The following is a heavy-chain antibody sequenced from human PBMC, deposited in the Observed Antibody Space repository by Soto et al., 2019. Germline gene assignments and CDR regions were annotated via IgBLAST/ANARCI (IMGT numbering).Heavy chain of an antibody. Sequence: QVQLQESGPGLVKPSQTLSLTCTVASGSNSSGDYYWSWIRQPPGKGLEWIGYVYHTGRDYYEPSLKSRATISIDTSENQFSLKLNSVTAADTAVYYCARSMVRGGWFDPWGQGTLVTVSS. CDR1: SGSNSSGDYY. J-gene: IGHJ5*02. CDR3: ARSMVRGGWFDP. D-gene: IGHD3-10*01. V-gene: IGHV4-30-4*01. CDR2: VYHTGRD.